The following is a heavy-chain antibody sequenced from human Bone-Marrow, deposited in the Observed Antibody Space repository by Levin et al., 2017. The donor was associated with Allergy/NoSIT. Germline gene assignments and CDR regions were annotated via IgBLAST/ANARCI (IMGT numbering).Heavy chain of an antibody. Sequence: GGSLRLSCAASGFTSSTYSMNWVRQAPGKGLEWISYISSSPGVIYYADSVKGRFTISRDNAKNSLLLQMNSLKVEDTAVYYCARDGETGHFDHWGQGTLVIVSS. D-gene: IGHD7-27*01. CDR3: ARDGETGHFDH. V-gene: IGHV3-48*01. CDR2: ISSSPGVI. CDR1: GFTSSTYS. J-gene: IGHJ4*02.